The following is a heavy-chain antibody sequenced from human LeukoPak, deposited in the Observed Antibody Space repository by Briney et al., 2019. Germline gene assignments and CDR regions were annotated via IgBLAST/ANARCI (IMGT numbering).Heavy chain of an antibody. CDR3: ARLYYYDRSPPFDAFDI. V-gene: IGHV3-21*01. J-gene: IGHJ3*02. Sequence: KTGGSLRLSCAASGFTFSTYSMNWVRQAPGKGLEWVSSISSSSNYIYYADSLKGRFIVSRDNAKNSLYLQMNSLRAEDTAVYYCARLYYYDRSPPFDAFDIWGQGTMVTVSS. D-gene: IGHD3-22*01. CDR2: ISSSSNYI. CDR1: GFTFSTYS.